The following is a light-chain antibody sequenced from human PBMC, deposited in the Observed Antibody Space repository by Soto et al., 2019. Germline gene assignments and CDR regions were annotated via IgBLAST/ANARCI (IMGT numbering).Light chain of an antibody. V-gene: IGKV3-20*01. CDR3: QPYGSSPPWT. CDR1: QSVSSSY. Sequence: EIVLTQSPGTLSLSPGERATLSCRSSQSVSSSYLAWYQQKPGQAPRLLIYGASSRATGIPDRFSGSGSGTDFTLTISRLEPEYFAVYYCQPYGSSPPWTFGQGTKVDIK. CDR2: GAS. J-gene: IGKJ1*01.